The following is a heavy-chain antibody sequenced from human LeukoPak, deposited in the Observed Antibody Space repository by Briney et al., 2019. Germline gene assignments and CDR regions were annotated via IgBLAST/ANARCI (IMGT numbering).Heavy chain of an antibody. CDR1: GFTFRNYV. V-gene: IGHV3-30-3*01. D-gene: IGHD3-10*01. Sequence: GGSLRLSCAASGFTFRNYVIHWVRQAPGKGLEWVAVTSSDLNVKLYADSVKGRFTISRDNSRSSLYLQMNSLRPEDTAIYYCAREGYYGSGSPPSLYFDYWGQGTLVTVSS. CDR3: AREGYYGSGSPPSLYFDY. CDR2: TSSDLNVK. J-gene: IGHJ4*02.